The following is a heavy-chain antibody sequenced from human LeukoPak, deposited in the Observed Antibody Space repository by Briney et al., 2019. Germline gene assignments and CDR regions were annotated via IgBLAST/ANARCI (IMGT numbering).Heavy chain of an antibody. Sequence: GGSLRLSCTASGFTFGDYAISWVRQAPGKGLEWVGFIRSKAYGGTTEYAASVKGRFTISRDDSKSIAYLQMNSLKTEDTAVYYCTRGGGNCGGDCPYYFDYWGQGTLVTVSS. J-gene: IGHJ4*02. CDR1: GFTFGDYA. V-gene: IGHV3-49*04. D-gene: IGHD2-21*02. CDR3: TRGGGNCGGDCPYYFDY. CDR2: IRSKAYGGTT.